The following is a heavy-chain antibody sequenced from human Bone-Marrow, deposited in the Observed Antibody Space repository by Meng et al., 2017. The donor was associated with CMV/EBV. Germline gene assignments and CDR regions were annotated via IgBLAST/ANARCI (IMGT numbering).Heavy chain of an antibody. J-gene: IGHJ4*02. V-gene: IGHV3-30*02. Sequence: GGSLRLSCAASGFTFSSYAMQWVRQAPGKGLEWVAFIRFDGSSEYYADSVKGRFTISRDNSKNTLYLQMNSLRAEDTAVYYCAKVFERFVDWSEYYYFDYWGQGTLVTVSS. CDR3: AKVFERFVDWSEYYYFDY. D-gene: IGHD3-3*01. CDR2: IRFDGSSE. CDR1: GFTFSSYA.